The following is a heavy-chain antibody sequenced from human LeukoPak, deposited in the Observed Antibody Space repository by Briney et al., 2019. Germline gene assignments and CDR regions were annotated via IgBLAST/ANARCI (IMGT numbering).Heavy chain of an antibody. CDR2: IYYSGST. J-gene: IGHJ4*02. CDR3: ARRKWELKRDYYFDY. Sequence: SETLSLTCTVSGGSISSSSYYWGWIRQPPGKGLEWIGSIYYSGSTYHNPSLKSRVTISVDTSKNQFSLKLSSVTAADTAVYYCARRKWELKRDYYFDYWGQGTLVTVSS. V-gene: IGHV4-39*01. CDR1: GGSISSSSYY. D-gene: IGHD1-26*01.